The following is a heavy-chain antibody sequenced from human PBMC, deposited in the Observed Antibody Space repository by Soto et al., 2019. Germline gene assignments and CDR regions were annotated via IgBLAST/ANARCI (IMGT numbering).Heavy chain of an antibody. V-gene: IGHV3-30*18. D-gene: IGHD3-22*01. J-gene: IGHJ4*02. CDR1: GFTFSSYG. Sequence: GGSLRLSCAASGFTFSSYGMHWVRQAPGKGLEWVAVISYDGSNKYYADSVKGRFTISRDNSKNTLYLQMNSLRAEDTAVYYCAKDSSRSQLERAYYYDSSGYLDYWGQGTLVTVSS. CDR2: ISYDGSNK. CDR3: AKDSSRSQLERAYYYDSSGYLDY.